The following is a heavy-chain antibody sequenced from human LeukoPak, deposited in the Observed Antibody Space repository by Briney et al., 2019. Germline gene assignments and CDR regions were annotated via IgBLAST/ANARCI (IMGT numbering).Heavy chain of an antibody. CDR1: GGSIISYY. V-gene: IGHV4-59*01. CDR2: IYYSGNT. Sequence: PSETLSLTCTVSGGSIISYYRSWIRQPPGKGLEWLGYIYYSGNTNYNPSLKSRVTISLDTSRNQFSLKLSSVTAADTAVYYCAREGPTATSIDYWGQGTLVTVSS. J-gene: IGHJ4*02. CDR3: AREGPTATSIDY. D-gene: IGHD2-21*02.